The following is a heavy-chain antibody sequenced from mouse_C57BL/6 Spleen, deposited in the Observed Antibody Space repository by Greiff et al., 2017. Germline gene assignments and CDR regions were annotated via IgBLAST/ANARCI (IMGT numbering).Heavy chain of an antibody. J-gene: IGHJ2*01. Sequence: VQLQQSGAELVRPGASVKLSCTASGFNIKDDYMHWVKQRPEQGLEWIGWIDPENGDTEYASKFQGKATITADTSSNPAYLQRSSLTSEDTAVYYCTTPYYSNFFDYWGQGTTLTVAA. CDR3: TTPYYSNFFDY. CDR2: IDPENGDT. D-gene: IGHD2-5*01. CDR1: GFNIKDDY. V-gene: IGHV14-4*01.